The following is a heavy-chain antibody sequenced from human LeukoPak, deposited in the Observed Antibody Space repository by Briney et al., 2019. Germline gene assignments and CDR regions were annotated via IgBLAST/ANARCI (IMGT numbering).Heavy chain of an antibody. CDR1: GGSISSGGYY. CDR3: ARELWFGGLIDGWFDP. D-gene: IGHD3-10*01. J-gene: IGHJ5*02. V-gene: IGHV4-31*03. Sequence: SQTLSLTCTVSGGSISSGGYYWSWIRQHPGKGLEWIGYIYYSGSTYYNPSLKSRVTISVDTSKNQFSLKLSSVTAADTAVYYCARELWFGGLIDGWFDPWGQGTLVTVSS. CDR2: IYYSGST.